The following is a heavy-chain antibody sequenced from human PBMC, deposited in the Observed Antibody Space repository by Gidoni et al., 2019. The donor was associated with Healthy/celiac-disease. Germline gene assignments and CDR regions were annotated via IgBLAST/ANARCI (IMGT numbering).Heavy chain of an antibody. J-gene: IGHJ2*01. CDR3: AKDGGAMVRGVYWYFDL. D-gene: IGHD3-10*01. V-gene: IGHV3-23*01. CDR2: ISGRCGST. CDR1: GFTFSTYA. Sequence: EVQLLESGGGLVQPGGSLTLYCAAAGFTFSTYAMRWVRLAPGKGLGWVSAISGRCGSTYYADPVKGRFTISRDNSKNMLYLQMNSLRAEYTAVYYCAKDGGAMVRGVYWYFDLWGRGTRVTVSS.